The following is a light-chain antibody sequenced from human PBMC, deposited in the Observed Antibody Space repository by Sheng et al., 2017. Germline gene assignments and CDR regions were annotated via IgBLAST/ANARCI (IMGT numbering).Light chain of an antibody. V-gene: IGLV2-14*03. CDR1: SSDVGGYNY. Sequence: QSAPDSACLRVWVSWTVDHHLLHWESSSDVGGYNYVSWYQQHPGKAPKLMIYDVSLRPSGISNRFSGSKSGNTASLTISGLQAEDEADYYCGSYTSSTWVFGGGTELTVL. CDR3: GSYTSSTWV. J-gene: IGLJ3*02. CDR2: DVS.